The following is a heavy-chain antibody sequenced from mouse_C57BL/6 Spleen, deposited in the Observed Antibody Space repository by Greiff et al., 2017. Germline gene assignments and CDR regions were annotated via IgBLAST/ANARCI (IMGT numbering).Heavy chain of an antibody. J-gene: IGHJ3*01. Sequence: QVQLQQSGAELVKPGASVKISCKASGYAFSSYWMHWVKQRPGKGLEWIGQIYPGDGDTNYNGKFKGKATLTADKSSSTAYMQLSSLTSEDSAVYFGARGGTYDYDWCAYWGQGTLVTVSA. CDR2: IYPGDGDT. CDR1: GYAFSSYW. CDR3: ARGGTYDYDWCAY. V-gene: IGHV1-80*01. D-gene: IGHD2-4*01.